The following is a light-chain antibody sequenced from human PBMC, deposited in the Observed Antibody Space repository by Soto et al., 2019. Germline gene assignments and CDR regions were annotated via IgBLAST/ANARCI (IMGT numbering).Light chain of an antibody. V-gene: IGLV2-14*01. CDR3: SSYTTSNTYV. Sequence: QSALTQPASVSGSPGQSITISCIGTSSDVGRYNYVSWYQQHPGKAPKLMIYDVSNRPSGISDRFSGSKSGSTASLTISGLQADDEADYYCSSYTTSNTYVFGPGTKLTVL. CDR2: DVS. J-gene: IGLJ1*01. CDR1: SSDVGRYNY.